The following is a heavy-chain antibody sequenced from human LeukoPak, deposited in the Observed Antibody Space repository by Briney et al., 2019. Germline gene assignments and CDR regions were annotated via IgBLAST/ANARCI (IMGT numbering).Heavy chain of an antibody. D-gene: IGHD4-17*01. CDR2: INHSGST. Sequence: PSETLSLTCAVYGGSFSGYYWSWIRQPPGKGLEWIGEINHSGSTNYNPSLKGRVTISVDTSKNQFSLKLSSVTAADTAVYYCARGTSVKASDYWGQGTLVTVSS. CDR1: GGSFSGYY. J-gene: IGHJ4*02. V-gene: IGHV4-34*01. CDR3: ARGTSVKASDY.